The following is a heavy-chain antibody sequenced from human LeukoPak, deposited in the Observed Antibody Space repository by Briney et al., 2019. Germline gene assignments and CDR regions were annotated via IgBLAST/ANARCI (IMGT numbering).Heavy chain of an antibody. J-gene: IGHJ4*02. CDR3: ARYIRGFGVVIYYFDY. D-gene: IGHD3-3*01. CDR1: ARSISSSSYY. CDR2: IYYSGST. Sequence: SQTLSPTSTVAARSISSSSYYWGWIRQPPGKGLEWIGSIYYSGSTYYNPSLKSRVTISVDTSKNQFSLKLSSVTAADTAVYYCARYIRGFGVVIYYFDYWGQGTLVTGSS. V-gene: IGHV4-39*01.